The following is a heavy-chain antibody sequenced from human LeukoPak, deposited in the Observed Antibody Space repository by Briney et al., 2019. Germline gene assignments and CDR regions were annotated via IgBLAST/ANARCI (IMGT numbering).Heavy chain of an antibody. Sequence: PGGSLRLSCAASGFTFSSYAMSWVRQAPGKGLEWVSAISGSGGSTYYADSVKGRFTISRDNSKNTLYLQMDSLRAEDTAVYYCAKPQSGSYLTDTWGQGTLVTVSS. V-gene: IGHV3-23*01. CDR3: AKPQSGSYLTDT. D-gene: IGHD1-26*01. CDR2: ISGSGGST. J-gene: IGHJ5*02. CDR1: GFTFSSYA.